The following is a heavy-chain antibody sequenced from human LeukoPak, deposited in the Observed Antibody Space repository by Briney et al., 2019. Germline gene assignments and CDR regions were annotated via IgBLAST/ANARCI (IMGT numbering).Heavy chain of an antibody. J-gene: IGHJ5*02. CDR2: IIPILGIA. D-gene: IGHD5-24*01. CDR3: AKDQGMATIRLGYNWFDP. Sequence: SVKVSCKASGGTFSSYAISWVRQAPGQGLEWMGRIIPILGIANYAQKFQGRVTITADKSTSTAYMELSSLRSEDTAVYHCAKDQGMATIRLGYNWFDPWGQGTLVTVSS. V-gene: IGHV1-69*04. CDR1: GGTFSSYA.